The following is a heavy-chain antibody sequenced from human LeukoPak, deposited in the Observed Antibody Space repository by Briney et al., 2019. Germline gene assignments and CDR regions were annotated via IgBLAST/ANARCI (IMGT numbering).Heavy chain of an antibody. Sequence: SETLSLTCAVYGGSFSGYYWSWIRQPPGKGLEWIGEINHSGSTNYNPSLKSRVTISVDTSKNQFSLKLSSVTAADTAVYYCARVPWTMVRGVIRWFDPWGQGTLVTVSS. V-gene: IGHV4-34*01. D-gene: IGHD3-10*01. CDR1: GGSFSGYY. CDR3: ARVPWTMVRGVIRWFDP. CDR2: INHSGST. J-gene: IGHJ5*02.